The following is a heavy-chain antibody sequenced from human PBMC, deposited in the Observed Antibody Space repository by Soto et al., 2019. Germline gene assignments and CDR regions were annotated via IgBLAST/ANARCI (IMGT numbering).Heavy chain of an antibody. CDR2: IYWDDDK. CDR3: AHKGDGSREFKC. V-gene: IGHV2-5*02. Sequence: QITLKESGPTLVKPTQTLTLTCTFSGFSLSTSGVGVGWIRQPPGKALEWLALIYWDDDKRYRPSLKSRLTITKDTSRNQVVLTMTNMDPVDTATYYCAHKGDGSREFKCWGQGTLVTVSS. CDR1: GFSLSTSGVG. J-gene: IGHJ4*02. D-gene: IGHD1-26*01.